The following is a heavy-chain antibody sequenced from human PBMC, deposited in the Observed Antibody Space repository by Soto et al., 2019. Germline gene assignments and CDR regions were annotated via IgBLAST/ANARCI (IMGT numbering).Heavy chain of an antibody. CDR3: AKAPAITTVTTSD. J-gene: IGHJ4*02. D-gene: IGHD4-17*01. CDR1: GFTFSSYG. Sequence: QVQPVESGGGVVQPGRSLRLSCAASGFTFSSYGMHWVRQAPGKGLEWVAVISYDGSNKYYADSVKGRFTISRDNSKNTLYLQMNSLRAEDTAVYYCAKAPAITTVTTSDWGQGTLVTVSS. CDR2: ISYDGSNK. V-gene: IGHV3-30*18.